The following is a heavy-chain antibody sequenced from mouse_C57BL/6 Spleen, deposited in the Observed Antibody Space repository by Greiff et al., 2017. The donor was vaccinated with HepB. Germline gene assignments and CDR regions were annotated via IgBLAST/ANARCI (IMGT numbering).Heavy chain of an antibody. Sequence: VQLQQPGAELVKPGASVKLSCKASGYTFTSYWMHWVKQRPGQGLEWIGMIHPNSGNTNYNEKFKSKATLTVDKSSSTAYMQLSSLTSEDSAVYYCASLGSFDYWGQGTTLTVSS. D-gene: IGHD4-1*01. CDR3: ASLGSFDY. CDR2: IHPNSGNT. J-gene: IGHJ2*01. V-gene: IGHV1-64*01. CDR1: GYTFTSYW.